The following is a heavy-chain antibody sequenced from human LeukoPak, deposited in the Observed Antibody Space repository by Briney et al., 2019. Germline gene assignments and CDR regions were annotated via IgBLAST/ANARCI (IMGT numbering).Heavy chain of an antibody. Sequence: PSETLSLTCTVSGGSISSYYWSWIRQPPGKGLEWIGYIYYSGSTNYNPSLKSRVTISVDTSKNQFSLKLSSVTAADTAVYYCARGAATRHYYYYGMDVWGQGTTVTVSS. CDR1: GGSISSYY. J-gene: IGHJ6*02. V-gene: IGHV4-59*01. CDR3: ARGAATRHYYYYGMDV. CDR2: IYYSGST. D-gene: IGHD1-26*01.